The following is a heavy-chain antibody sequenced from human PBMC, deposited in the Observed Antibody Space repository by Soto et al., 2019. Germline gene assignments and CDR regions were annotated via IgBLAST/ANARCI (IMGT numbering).Heavy chain of an antibody. CDR1: GYSFTSYW. CDR3: ARLGDVDTAMVQESYYYYGMDV. Sequence: GESLKISCKGSGYSFTSYWIGWVRQMPGKGLEWMGIIYPGDSDTRYSPSFQGQVTISADKSISTAYLQWSSLKASDTAMYYCARLGDVDTAMVQESYYYYGMDVWGQGTTVTVSS. V-gene: IGHV5-51*01. J-gene: IGHJ6*02. D-gene: IGHD5-18*01. CDR2: IYPGDSDT.